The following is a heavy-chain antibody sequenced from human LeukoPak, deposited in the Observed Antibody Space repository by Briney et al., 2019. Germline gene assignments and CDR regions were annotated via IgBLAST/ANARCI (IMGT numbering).Heavy chain of an antibody. V-gene: IGHV4-59*01. J-gene: IGHJ5*02. CDR2: IYYSGST. CDR3: ARSREDYGDYVAATNRFDP. Sequence: SETLSLTCTVSGGSISSYYWSWIRQPPGKGLEWIGYIYYSGSTNYNPSLKSRVTISVDTSKNQFSLKLSSVTAADTAVYYCARSREDYGDYVAATNRFDPWGQGTLVTVSS. D-gene: IGHD4-17*01. CDR1: GGSISSYY.